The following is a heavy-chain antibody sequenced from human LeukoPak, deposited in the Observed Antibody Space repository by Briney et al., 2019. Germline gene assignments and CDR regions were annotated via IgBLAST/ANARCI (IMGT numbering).Heavy chain of an antibody. CDR2: IKQDGSEI. J-gene: IGHJ4*02. V-gene: IGHV3-7*02. CDR3: ARLNYYFDY. Sequence: PGGSLRLSCAASGFSFSSFWMTWVRQTPGRGLEWVANIKQDGSEIYYVDSLKGRFIISRDNSKNTLYLQMNSLRAEDTAVYYCARLNYYFDYWGQGTLVTVSS. CDR1: GFSFSSFW.